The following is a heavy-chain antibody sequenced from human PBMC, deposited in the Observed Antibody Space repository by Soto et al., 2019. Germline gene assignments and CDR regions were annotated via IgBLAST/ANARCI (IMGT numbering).Heavy chain of an antibody. D-gene: IGHD3-10*01. CDR1: GFTFDDYA. J-gene: IGHJ6*02. CDR2: ISWDGGST. CDR3: AKCAYGSYYYGMDV. V-gene: IGHV3-43D*04. Sequence: GGSLRLSCAASGFTFDDYAMHWVRQAPGKGLEWVSLISWDGGSTYYADSVKGRFTISRDNSKNSLYLQMNSLRAEDTALYYCAKCAYGSYYYGMDVWGQGTTVTVSS.